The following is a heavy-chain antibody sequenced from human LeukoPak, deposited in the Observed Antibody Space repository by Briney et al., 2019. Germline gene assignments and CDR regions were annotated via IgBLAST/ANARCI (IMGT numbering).Heavy chain of an antibody. CDR2: ISYDGSDK. J-gene: IGHJ4*02. D-gene: IGHD3-10*01. CDR3: ANGFGPKDYYFDY. V-gene: IGHV3-30*04. CDR1: GFTFSSYA. Sequence: PGGSLRLSCAASGFTFSSYAMHWVRQAPGKGLEWVAVISYDGSDKYYADSVKGRFTISRDNSKNTLYLQMNSLRAEDTAVYHCANGFGPKDYYFDYWGQGTLVTVSS.